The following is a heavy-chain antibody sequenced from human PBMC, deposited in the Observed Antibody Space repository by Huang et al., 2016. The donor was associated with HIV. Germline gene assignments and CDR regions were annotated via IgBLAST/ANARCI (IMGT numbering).Heavy chain of an antibody. D-gene: IGHD2-21*02. J-gene: IGHJ4*02. CDR3: ARPRMTATSSDSTWSFFDS. Sequence: QVQLQQWGAGLLKPSGVLSLKCAVYGGSLSDYYWTWIRQSPGKGLEWIGEVNHHGLSTYNPSLRSRVTMSVDMSKNQFSLNLTSLTVADTAVYYCARPRMTATSSDSTWSFFDSWGQGTLVIVSS. CDR1: GGSLSDYY. CDR2: VNHHGLS. V-gene: IGHV4-34*02.